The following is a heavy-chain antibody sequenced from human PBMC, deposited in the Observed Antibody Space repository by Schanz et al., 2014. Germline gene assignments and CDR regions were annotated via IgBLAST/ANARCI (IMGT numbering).Heavy chain of an antibody. D-gene: IGHD3-9*01. CDR2: ISVYTGNT. V-gene: IGHV1-18*01. CDR3: AKAEYDILTDSYSRLDP. CDR1: GYIFINSG. Sequence: QIQLVQSGPEVKKPGATVKVSCKASGYIFINSGISWVRQAPGQGLEWVGWISVYTGNTKYGQKVQGRVTMTADTSTNTAYMALTDLRSDDTAVYYCAKAEYDILTDSYSRLDPWGQGTLVTVSS. J-gene: IGHJ5*02.